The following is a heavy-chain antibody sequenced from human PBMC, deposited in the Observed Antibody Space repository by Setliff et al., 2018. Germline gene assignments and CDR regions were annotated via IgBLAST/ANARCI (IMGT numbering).Heavy chain of an antibody. J-gene: IGHJ4*02. CDR3: ARAYYYDSSGYYFGY. CDR1: GYIFSDHC. D-gene: IGHD3-22*01. Sequence: ASVKVSCKASGYIFSDHCMHWVRQAPGQGLEWMGWINPNSGGTNYAQKFQGWVTMTRDTSISTAYMELSRLRSDDTAVYYCARAYYYDSSGYYFGYWGQGTLVTVSS. CDR2: INPNSGGT. V-gene: IGHV1-2*04.